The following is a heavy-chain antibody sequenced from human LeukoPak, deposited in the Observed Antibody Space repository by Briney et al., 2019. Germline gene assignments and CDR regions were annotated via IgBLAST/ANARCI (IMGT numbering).Heavy chain of an antibody. CDR3: AKSGTYYYDSSGYYYASFFDY. CDR1: GFTFSSYG. D-gene: IGHD3-22*01. V-gene: IGHV3-30*02. CDR2: IRYDGSNK. Sequence: GGSLRLSCAASGFTFSSYGMRWVRQAPGKGLEWVAFIRYDGSNKYYADSVKGRFTISRDNSKNTLYLQMNSLRAEDTAVYYCAKSGTYYYDSSGYYYASFFDYWGQGTLVTVSS. J-gene: IGHJ4*02.